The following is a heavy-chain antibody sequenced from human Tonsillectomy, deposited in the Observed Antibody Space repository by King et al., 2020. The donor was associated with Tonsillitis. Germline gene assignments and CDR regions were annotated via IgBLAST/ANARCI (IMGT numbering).Heavy chain of an antibody. J-gene: IGHJ6*02. CDR3: ARYQYAAFGVSYYYGMDV. V-gene: IGHV3-7*03. CDR1: GFTFSNYW. D-gene: IGHD3-10*01. CDR2: IKQDGSEK. Sequence: VQLVESGGGLVQPGGSLRLSCAASGFTFSNYWMSWVRQAPGKGLEWVANIKQDGSEKYYVDSVKGRFTISRDNAKNSLYLQMNSLRDEDTAVFYCARYQYAAFGVSYYYGMDVWGQGTTVTVSS.